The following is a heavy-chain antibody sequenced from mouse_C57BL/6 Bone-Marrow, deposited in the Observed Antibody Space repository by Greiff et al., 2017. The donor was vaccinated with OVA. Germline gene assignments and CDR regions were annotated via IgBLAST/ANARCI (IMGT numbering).Heavy chain of an antibody. J-gene: IGHJ3*01. CDR1: GYTFTSYW. D-gene: IGHD1-1*01. CDR3: ARSSSHYYGSRAWFAY. V-gene: IGHV1-64*01. CDR2: IHPNSGST. Sequence: VQLQQPGAELVKPGASVKLSCKASGYTFTSYWMHWVKQRPGQGLEWIGMIHPNSGSTNYNEKFKSKATLTVDKSSSTAYMQLSSLTSEDSAVYDCARSSSHYYGSRAWFAYWGKGTLVTVSA.